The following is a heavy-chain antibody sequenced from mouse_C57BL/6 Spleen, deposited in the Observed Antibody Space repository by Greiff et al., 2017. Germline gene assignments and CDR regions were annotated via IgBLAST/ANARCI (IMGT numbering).Heavy chain of an antibody. D-gene: IGHD1-1*01. CDR2: IYPGNSDT. V-gene: IGHV1-5*01. CDR1: GYTFTSYW. Sequence: EVQLQQSGTVLARPGASVKMSCKTSGYTFTSYWMHWVKQRPGQGLEWIGAIYPGNSDTSYNQKFKGKAKLTAVTSASTAYMELSSLTNEDSAVYYCTRCAYYGSSPYAMDYWGQGTSVTVAS. J-gene: IGHJ4*01. CDR3: TRCAYYGSSPYAMDY.